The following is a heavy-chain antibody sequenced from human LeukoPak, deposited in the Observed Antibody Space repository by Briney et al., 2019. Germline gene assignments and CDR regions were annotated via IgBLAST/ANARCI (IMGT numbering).Heavy chain of an antibody. CDR3: ARVGAYCSGGSCYLDY. CDR2: ISAYNGNT. D-gene: IGHD2-15*01. CDR1: GYSFTGYY. V-gene: IGHV1-18*04. Sequence: ASVKVSCKASGYSFTGYYIHWVRQAPGQRLEWMGWISAYNGNTNNAQKLQGRVTMTTDTSTSTAYMELRSLRSDDTAVYYCARVGAYCSGGSCYLDYWGQGTLVTVSS. J-gene: IGHJ4*02.